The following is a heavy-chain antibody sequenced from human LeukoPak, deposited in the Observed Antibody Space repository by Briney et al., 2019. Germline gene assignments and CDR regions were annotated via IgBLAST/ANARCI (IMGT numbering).Heavy chain of an antibody. V-gene: IGHV5-51*01. J-gene: IGHJ5*02. Sequence: GESLKISCKGSGYSFTSYWIGWVRQMPGKGLEWMGIIYPGDSDTRYSPSFQGQVTISADKSISTAYLQWSSLKASDTAMYYCAEISYYYDGSGNSAAENWFAPWAREPWSPSPQ. CDR1: GYSFTSYW. CDR2: IYPGDSDT. CDR3: AEISYYYDGSGNSAAENWFAP. D-gene: IGHD3-22*01.